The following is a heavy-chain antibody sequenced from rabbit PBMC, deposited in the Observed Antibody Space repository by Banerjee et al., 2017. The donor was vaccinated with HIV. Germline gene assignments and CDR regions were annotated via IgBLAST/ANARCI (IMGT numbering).Heavy chain of an antibody. D-gene: IGHD6-1*01. CDR3: ARTGYVTYGHAMNL. Sequence: QEQLEESGGDLVKPEGSLTLTCTASGFSFSSSYFMCWVRQAPGKGLEWIGCIYTGSGSTYYASWAKGRFTISKTSSTTVTLQMTSLTAADTATYFCARTGYVTYGHAMNLWGPGTLVTVS. J-gene: IGHJ4*01. V-gene: IGHV1S45*01. CDR2: IYTGSGST. CDR1: GFSFSSSYF.